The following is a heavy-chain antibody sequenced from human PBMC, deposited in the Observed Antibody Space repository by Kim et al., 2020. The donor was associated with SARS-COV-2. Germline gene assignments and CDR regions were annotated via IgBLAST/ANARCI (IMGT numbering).Heavy chain of an antibody. D-gene: IGHD4-17*01. V-gene: IGHV3-15*01. J-gene: IGHJ4*02. Sequence: DYAAPVKGRFTISRDDSKNTLYLQMNSLKTEDTAVYYCTTDLATVTTRDYWGQGTLVTVSS. CDR3: TTDLATVTTRDY.